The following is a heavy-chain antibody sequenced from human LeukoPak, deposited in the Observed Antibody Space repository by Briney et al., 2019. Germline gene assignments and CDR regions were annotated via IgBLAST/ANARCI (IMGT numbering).Heavy chain of an antibody. Sequence: SGGSLRLSCAASGFTFSSYAMHWVRQAPGKGLEWVAVISYDGSNKYYADSVKGRFTISRDNSKNTLYLQMNSLRAEDTAVYYCAKARIGYYYYYMDVWGKGTTVTVSS. J-gene: IGHJ6*03. CDR2: ISYDGSNK. V-gene: IGHV3-30*04. CDR1: GFTFSSYA. CDR3: AKARIGYYYYYMDV.